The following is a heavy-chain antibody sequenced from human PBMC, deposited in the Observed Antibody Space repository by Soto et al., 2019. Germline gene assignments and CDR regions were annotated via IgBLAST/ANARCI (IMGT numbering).Heavy chain of an antibody. CDR2: ISSSSSTI. J-gene: IGHJ4*02. Sequence: GGSLRLSCAASGFTFSSYSMNWVRQAPGKGLEWVSYISSSSSTIYYADSVKGRFTISRDNAKNSLYLQMNSLRAEDTAVYYCAQSGFWSGYSNFDYWGQGTLVTVSS. D-gene: IGHD3-3*01. CDR3: AQSGFWSGYSNFDY. CDR1: GFTFSSYS. V-gene: IGHV3-48*01.